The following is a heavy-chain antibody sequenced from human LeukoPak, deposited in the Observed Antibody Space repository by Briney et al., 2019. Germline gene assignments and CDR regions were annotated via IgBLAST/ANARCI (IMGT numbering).Heavy chain of an antibody. CDR2: IYYSGST. V-gene: IGHV4-39*07. Sequence: SETLSLTCTVSGGSISSSNYYWGWIRQPPGKGLEWIGNIYYSGSTYYNPSLKSRVTISVDTSKNQFSLKLNSVTAADTAVYYCARETTWGWYWFDSWGQGTLVTVSS. CDR1: GGSISSSNYY. J-gene: IGHJ5*01. D-gene: IGHD1-7*01. CDR3: ARETTWGWYWFDS.